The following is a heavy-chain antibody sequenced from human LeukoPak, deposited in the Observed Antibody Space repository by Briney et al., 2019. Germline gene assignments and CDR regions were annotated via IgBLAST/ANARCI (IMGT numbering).Heavy chain of an antibody. V-gene: IGHV4-59*01. CDR1: GGSISSYY. CDR2: IYYSGST. D-gene: IGHD1-1*01. J-gene: IGHJ4*02. CDR3: ARVERRGGGY. Sequence: SETLSLTCTVSGGSISSYYWSWIRQPPGKGLEWIGYIYYSGSTNYNPSLKSRVTISVDTSKNQFSLKLSSVTAADTAVYYCARVERRGGGYWGQGTLVTVSS.